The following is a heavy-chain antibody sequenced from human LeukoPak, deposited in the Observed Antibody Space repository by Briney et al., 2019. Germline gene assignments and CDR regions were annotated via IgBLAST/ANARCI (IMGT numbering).Heavy chain of an antibody. V-gene: IGHV3-53*01. CDR1: GFTVSSNY. CDR2: IYSGGST. CDR3: AREASIAVAGTDHDAFDI. D-gene: IGHD6-19*01. J-gene: IGHJ3*02. Sequence: PGGSLRLSCAASGFTVSSNYMSWVRQAPGKGLEWVSGIYSGGSTYYADSVKGRFTISRDNSKNTLYLQMNSLRAEDTAVYYCAREASIAVAGTDHDAFDIWGQGTMVTVSS.